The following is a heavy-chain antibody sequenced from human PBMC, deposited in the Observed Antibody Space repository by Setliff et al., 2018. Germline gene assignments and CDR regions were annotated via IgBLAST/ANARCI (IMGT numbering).Heavy chain of an antibody. D-gene: IGHD3-3*01. CDR1: GGSISSHY. J-gene: IGHJ4*02. V-gene: IGHV4-4*07. Sequence: NPSETLSLTCTVSGGSISSHYWNWIRQPAGEGLEWIGRIDISGTTNYNPSLKSRVTILDSSKNQFSLNLNSVTAADTAVYYCVKNPLTMPRGFFEYWGRGTLGTVSS. CDR2: IDISGTT. CDR3: VKNPLTMPRGFFEY.